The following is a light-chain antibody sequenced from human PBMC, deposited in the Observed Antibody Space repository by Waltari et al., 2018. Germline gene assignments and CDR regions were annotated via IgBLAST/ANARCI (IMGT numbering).Light chain of an antibody. V-gene: IGKV3-15*01. Sequence: EVLMTHTPATLSMSPGERATLSCRASQSISRNLAWYQQKPGQAPRLLIYAASTRATGVPARFSGSGSGTDFTLTISSLQSEDFAVYYCQQYNNWRTFGQGTRLEIK. J-gene: IGKJ2*01. CDR2: AAS. CDR1: QSISRN. CDR3: QQYNNWRT.